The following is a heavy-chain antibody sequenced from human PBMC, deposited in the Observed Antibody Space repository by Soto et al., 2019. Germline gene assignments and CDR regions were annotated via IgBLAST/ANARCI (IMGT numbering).Heavy chain of an antibody. J-gene: IGHJ6*02. Sequence: EVQLVESGGGLVQPGGSLRLSCAASGFTFSDRYMDWVRQAPGKGLEWVGRTRNKANSYTTEYAASVKGRFTISRDDSKNSLYLQMNSLKTEDTAVYYCARDRGPGYCSSTSCYYYYGMDVWGQGTTVTVSS. CDR2: TRNKANSYTT. CDR3: ARDRGPGYCSSTSCYYYYGMDV. CDR1: GFTFSDRY. V-gene: IGHV3-72*01. D-gene: IGHD2-2*03.